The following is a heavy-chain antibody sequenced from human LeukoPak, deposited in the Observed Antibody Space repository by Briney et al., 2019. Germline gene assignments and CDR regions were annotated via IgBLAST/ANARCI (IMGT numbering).Heavy chain of an antibody. V-gene: IGHV3-7*03. CDR2: INHNGNVN. CDR3: ARGGGLDV. J-gene: IGHJ6*02. CDR1: GFTFTNAL. D-gene: IGHD3-16*01. Sequence: GGSLRLSCAASGFTFTNALMNWARQAPGKGLEWVASINHNGNVNYYVDSVKGRFTISRDNAKNSLYLQMSNLRAEDTAVYFCARGGGLDVWGQGATVTVSS.